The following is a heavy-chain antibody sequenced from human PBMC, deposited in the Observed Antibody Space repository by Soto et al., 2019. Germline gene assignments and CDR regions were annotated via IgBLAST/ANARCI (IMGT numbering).Heavy chain of an antibody. D-gene: IGHD3-22*01. CDR3: PRGPTDSFGWFDP. CDR1: GFIFSNYV. CDR2: ISYDGSNK. J-gene: IGHJ5*02. Sequence: QVQLVESGGGVVQPGRSLRLSCAASGFIFSNYVMHWVRQAPGKGLEWVALISYDGSNKYYADSVKGRFTISRDNSKNTLYLQMNSLRAEDTAVYYCPRGPTDSFGWFDPWGQGTLVTVSS. V-gene: IGHV3-30-3*01.